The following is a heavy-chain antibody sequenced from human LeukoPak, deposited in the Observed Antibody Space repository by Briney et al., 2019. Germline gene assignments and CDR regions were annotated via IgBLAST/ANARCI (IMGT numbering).Heavy chain of an antibody. V-gene: IGHV3-30*09. D-gene: IGHD3-9*01. Sequence: PGGSLRLSCAASGFTFSSYAMHWVRQAPGKGLEWVAVISYDGSNKYYADSVKGRFAISRDNSKTTLYLQTNSLRPEDTAVYYCARVRNTYFDILTDGRYLQHWGQGTQVTVSS. CDR3: ARVRNTYFDILTDGRYLQH. J-gene: IGHJ1*01. CDR2: ISYDGSNK. CDR1: GFTFSSYA.